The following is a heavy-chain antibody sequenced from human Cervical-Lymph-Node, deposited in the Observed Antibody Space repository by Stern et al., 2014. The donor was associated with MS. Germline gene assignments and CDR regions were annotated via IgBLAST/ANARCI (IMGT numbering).Heavy chain of an antibody. CDR1: GFTFSMYW. CDR3: TRDQN. J-gene: IGHJ4*02. Sequence: EDQLVESGGGLVQPGESLRLSCAGSGFTFSMYWMSWVRQAPGKGLELVASINPDGSQRNYVDSAKGRFTISRDNAKNSLFLQVTRLRVEDTAVYYCTRDQNWGQGTLVTVSS. V-gene: IGHV3-7*01. CDR2: INPDGSQR.